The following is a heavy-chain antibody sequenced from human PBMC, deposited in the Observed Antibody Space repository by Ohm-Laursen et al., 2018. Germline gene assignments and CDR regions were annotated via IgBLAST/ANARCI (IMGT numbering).Heavy chain of an antibody. CDR1: GGSISSYY. Sequence: SETLSLTCTVSGGSISSYYWSWIRQPPGKGLEWIGYIYYSGGTNYNPSLKSRVTISVDTPKNQFSLKLSSVTAADTAVYYCARFEAAAGPVWGQGTLVTVSS. V-gene: IGHV4-59*08. D-gene: IGHD6-13*01. CDR2: IYYSGGT. CDR3: ARFEAAAGPV. J-gene: IGHJ4*02.